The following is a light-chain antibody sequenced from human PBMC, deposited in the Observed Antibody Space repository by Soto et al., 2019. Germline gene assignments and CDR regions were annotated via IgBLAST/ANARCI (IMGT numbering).Light chain of an antibody. CDR3: QQHYNTPWT. Sequence: DIVMTQSPDSLAVSLGERATINCKSSQSVLYSSNNKNYLAWYQQKAGQPPKLLIYWASTRESGVPDRFSGSGSGTDFTLTISSLQAEDVAVYHCQQHYNTPWTFGQGTKVEI. CDR1: QSVLYSSNNKNY. J-gene: IGKJ1*01. CDR2: WAS. V-gene: IGKV4-1*01.